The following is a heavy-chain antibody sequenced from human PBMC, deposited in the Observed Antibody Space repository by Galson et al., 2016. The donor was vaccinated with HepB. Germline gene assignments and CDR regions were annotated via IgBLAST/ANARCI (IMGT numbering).Heavy chain of an antibody. CDR2: IYSSGSS. D-gene: IGHD6-13*01. CDR1: GGSISSGGFS. J-gene: IGHJ4*02. Sequence: TLSLTCAVSGGSISSGGFSWNWIRQPPGKGLQWIGYIYSSGSSYYNPSLKSRVTISADWSKNQFSLKLSSVTAADTAVYYCASWGYSSSRYSDYWGQGTLVTVSS. V-gene: IGHV4-30-2*01. CDR3: ASWGYSSSRYSDY.